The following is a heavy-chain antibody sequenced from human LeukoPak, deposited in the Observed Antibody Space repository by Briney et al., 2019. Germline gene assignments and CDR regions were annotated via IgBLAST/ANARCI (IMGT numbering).Heavy chain of an antibody. CDR1: GGSVSSGSYY. V-gene: IGHV4-30-2*01. D-gene: IGHD3-3*01. CDR2: IYHSGST. Sequence: SETLSLTCTVSGGSVSSGSYYWSWIRQPPGKGLEWIGYIYHSGSTYYNPSLKSRVTISVDRSKNQFSLKLSSVTAADTAVYYCARGYDFWSGYPFDYWGQGTLVTVSS. CDR3: ARGYDFWSGYPFDY. J-gene: IGHJ4*02.